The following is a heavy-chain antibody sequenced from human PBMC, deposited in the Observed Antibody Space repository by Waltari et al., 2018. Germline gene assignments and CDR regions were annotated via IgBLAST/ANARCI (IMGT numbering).Heavy chain of an antibody. CDR2: IKQDGSEK. J-gene: IGHJ4*02. V-gene: IGHV3-7*01. CDR1: GFTFSSYW. CDR3: ARDLSMVGATFIFDY. D-gene: IGHD1-26*01. Sequence: EVQLVESGGGLVQPGGSLRLSCAASGFTFSSYWMSWVRQAPGKGLEWVANIKQDGSEKEYVDSVKGRFTIARDNAKNSLYLQMNSLRAEDTAVYYCARDLSMVGATFIFDYWGQGTLVTVSS.